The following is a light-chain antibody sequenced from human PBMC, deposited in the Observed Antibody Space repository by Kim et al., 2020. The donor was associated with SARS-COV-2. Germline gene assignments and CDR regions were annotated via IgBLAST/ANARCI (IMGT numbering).Light chain of an antibody. J-gene: IGLJ1*01. CDR1: SSDIGAYNY. Sequence: GQSITSSCTGSSSDIGAYNYVSWYRQHPGRAPTLMIYEVSERPSGISSRFSGSKSGNTASLTISGLQAEDEADYYCNSYAGSNTLVFGSGTKVTVL. V-gene: IGLV2-14*03. CDR3: NSYAGSNTLV. CDR2: EVS.